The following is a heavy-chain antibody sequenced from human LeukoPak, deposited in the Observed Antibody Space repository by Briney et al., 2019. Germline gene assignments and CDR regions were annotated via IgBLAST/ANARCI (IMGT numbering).Heavy chain of an antibody. CDR2: INHSGST. V-gene: IGHV4-34*01. D-gene: IGHD3-3*01. CDR1: GGSFSGYY. CDR3: ARGLHEPWASITIFGVVRSAFDI. Sequence: SETLSLTCAVYGGSFSGYYWSWIRQPPGKGLEWIGEINHSGSTNYNPSLKSRVTISVDTSKNQFSLKLSSVTAADTAVYYCARGLHEPWASITIFGVVRSAFDIWGQGTMVTVSS. J-gene: IGHJ3*02.